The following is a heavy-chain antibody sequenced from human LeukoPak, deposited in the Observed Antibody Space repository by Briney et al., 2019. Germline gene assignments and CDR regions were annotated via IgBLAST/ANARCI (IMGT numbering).Heavy chain of an antibody. Sequence: GGSLRLSCAASGFTVSSNYMSWVRQAPGKGLEWLAFIRYDGGNQYYADSVKGRFTISRDNSKNTVYLQMNSLRVDDTAIYYCAKDVSRFLEWLDDWGQGTLVTVSS. CDR1: GFTVSSNY. D-gene: IGHD3-3*01. CDR2: IRYDGGNQ. J-gene: IGHJ4*02. V-gene: IGHV3-30*02. CDR3: AKDVSRFLEWLDD.